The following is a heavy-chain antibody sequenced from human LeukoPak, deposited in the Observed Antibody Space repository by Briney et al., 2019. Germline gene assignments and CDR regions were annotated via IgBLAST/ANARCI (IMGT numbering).Heavy chain of an antibody. CDR1: GGSISSSSYY. V-gene: IGHV4-39*07. J-gene: IGHJ4*02. D-gene: IGHD4-17*01. CDR3: ARDRYGDY. Sequence: PSETLSLTCTVSGGSISSSSYYWGWIRQPPGKGLEWMGSIYYSGSTYYNPSLKSRVTISVDTSKNQFSLKLSSVTAADTAVYYCARDRYGDYWGQGTLVTVSS. CDR2: IYYSGST.